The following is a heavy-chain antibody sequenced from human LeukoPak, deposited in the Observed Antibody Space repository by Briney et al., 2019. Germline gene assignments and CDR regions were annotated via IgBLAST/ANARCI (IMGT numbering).Heavy chain of an antibody. D-gene: IGHD2-8*01. Sequence: GGSQRLSCAASGFTFSSSGMHRVRQAPGKGLEWVAVISYDGSNKYYADSVKGRFTFSRDNSKNTLYLQMNSLRAEDTAVYYCAKEYCSNSVCHSLDYWGQGTLVTVSS. CDR2: ISYDGSNK. J-gene: IGHJ4*02. V-gene: IGHV3-30*18. CDR3: AKEYCSNSVCHSLDY. CDR1: GFTFSSSG.